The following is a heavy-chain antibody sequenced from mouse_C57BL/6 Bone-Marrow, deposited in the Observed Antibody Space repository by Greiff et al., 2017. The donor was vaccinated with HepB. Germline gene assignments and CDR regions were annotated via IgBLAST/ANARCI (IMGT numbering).Heavy chain of an antibody. J-gene: IGHJ1*03. CDR1: GYTFTDYN. CDR3: ARGDSSGPYWWFDV. CDR2: INPNNGGT. Sequence: EVQLQQSGPELVKPGASVKIPCKASGYTFTDYNMDWVKQSHGKSLEWIGDINPNNGGTIYNQKFKGKATLTVDKSSSTAYMELRSLTSEDTAVYHCARGDSSGPYWWFDVWGTGTTVTVSS. D-gene: IGHD3-2*02. V-gene: IGHV1-18*01.